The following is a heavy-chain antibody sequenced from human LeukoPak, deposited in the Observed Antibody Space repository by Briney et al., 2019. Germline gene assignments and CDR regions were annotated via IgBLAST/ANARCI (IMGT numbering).Heavy chain of an antibody. D-gene: IGHD5-18*01. J-gene: IGHJ4*02. Sequence: HRGGSLRLSCAASGFTFSSYAMSWVRQAPGKGLEWVSGINDSGGSTYYADSVKGRFTISRDNSKNTLYLQMNSLRAEDTAIYYCAKRGYSEFYFDYWGQGTLVTVSS. CDR3: AKRGYSEFYFDY. V-gene: IGHV3-23*01. CDR1: GFTFSSYA. CDR2: INDSGGST.